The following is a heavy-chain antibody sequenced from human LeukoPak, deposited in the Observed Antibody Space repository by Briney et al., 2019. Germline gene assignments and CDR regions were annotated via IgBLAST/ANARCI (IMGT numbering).Heavy chain of an antibody. CDR1: GYTFTSYY. CDR2: INPSVGST. Sequence: ASVKVSCKVSGYTFTSYYMHWVRQAPGQGLEWIGIINPSVGSTSYAQKFQGRVTMTRDTSTSTVYMELGSLRSEDTAVYYCARDRYYYDSSGYIRGISFDYWGQGTLVTVSS. CDR3: ARDRYYYDSSGYIRGISFDY. D-gene: IGHD3-22*01. J-gene: IGHJ4*02. V-gene: IGHV1-46*01.